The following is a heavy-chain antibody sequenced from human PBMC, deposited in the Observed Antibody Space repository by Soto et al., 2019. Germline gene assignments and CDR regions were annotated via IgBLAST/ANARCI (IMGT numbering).Heavy chain of an antibody. CDR1: GGSISNFY. Sequence: SETLSLTCTVSGGSISNFYWSWIRQPPGKGLEWIGYIYYSGSTYYNPSLKSRVTISVDTSKNQFSLKLSSVTAADTAVYYCARGYSYAPTYDYWGQGTLVTVSS. D-gene: IGHD5-18*01. CDR3: ARGYSYAPTYDY. V-gene: IGHV4-59*12. CDR2: IYYSGST. J-gene: IGHJ4*02.